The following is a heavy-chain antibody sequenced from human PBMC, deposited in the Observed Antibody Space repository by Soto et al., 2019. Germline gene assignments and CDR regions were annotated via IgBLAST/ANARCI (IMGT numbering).Heavy chain of an antibody. J-gene: IGHJ5*02. V-gene: IGHV2-5*02. CDR1: GFSLSTSGVG. CDR2: IYWDDDK. D-gene: IGHD2-2*01. Sequence: SGPTLENPTQTLTLTCTFAGFSLSTSGVGVGWIRQPPGKALEWLALIYWDDDKRYSPSLKSRLTITKDTSKNQVVLTMTNMDPVDTATYYCAHRPDCSSTSCYARGIGYNWFDPWGQGTLVTVSS. CDR3: AHRPDCSSTSCYARGIGYNWFDP.